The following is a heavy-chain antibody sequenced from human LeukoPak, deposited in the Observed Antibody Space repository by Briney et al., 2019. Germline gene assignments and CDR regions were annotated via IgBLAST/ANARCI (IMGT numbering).Heavy chain of an antibody. V-gene: IGHV1-3*04. CDR1: GYTFRNYA. D-gene: IGHD3-10*01. CDR3: ATVLLGSVSPTFDY. CDR2: INTGNGNA. Sequence: RASVKVSCKASGYTFRNYAMHWVRQAPGKRLEWMGWINTGNGNAKYPQKFQDRVTITRDTSASTVYMELSSLRSEDTAAYYCATVLLGSVSPTFDYWGQGTLVTVSS. J-gene: IGHJ4*02.